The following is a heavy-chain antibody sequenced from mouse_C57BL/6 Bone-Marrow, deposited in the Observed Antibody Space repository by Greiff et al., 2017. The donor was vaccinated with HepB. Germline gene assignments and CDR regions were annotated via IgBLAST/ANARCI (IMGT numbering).Heavy chain of an antibody. CDR1: GFSLTSYG. CDR2: IWSDGST. Sequence: VKLMESGPGLVAPSQSLSITCTVSGFSLTSYGVHWVRQPPGKGLEWLVVIWSDGSTTYNSALKSRLSISKDNSKSQVFLKMNSLQTDDTAMYYCARHGDYYYGSSYVENYAMDYWGQGTSVTVSS. D-gene: IGHD1-1*01. CDR3: ARHGDYYYGSSYVENYAMDY. V-gene: IGHV2-6-1*01. J-gene: IGHJ4*01.